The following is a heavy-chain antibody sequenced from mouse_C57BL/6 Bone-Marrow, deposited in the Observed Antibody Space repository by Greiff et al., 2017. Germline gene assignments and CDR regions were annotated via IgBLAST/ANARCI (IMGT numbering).Heavy chain of an antibody. CDR2: INSDGGST. V-gene: IGHV5-2*01. J-gene: IGHJ4*01. CDR1: EYEFPSYD. CDR3: ERLSSYAMDY. Sequence: EVQRVESGGGLVQPGESLKLSCESNEYEFPSYDMSWVRKTPEKRLELVAAINSDGGSTYYPDTMERRFTISRNNTKKTRYLQKSCLRSEDRAMYYCERLSSYAMDYWGQGTSVTVSS.